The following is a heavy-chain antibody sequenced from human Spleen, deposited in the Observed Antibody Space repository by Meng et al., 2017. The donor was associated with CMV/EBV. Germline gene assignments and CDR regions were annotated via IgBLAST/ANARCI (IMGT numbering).Heavy chain of an antibody. J-gene: IGHJ4*02. CDR3: ARIRGYSLPEF. CDR2: IYHTGTT. D-gene: IGHD5-18*01. V-gene: IGHV4-61*01. CDR1: GGPVSSGRHH. Sequence: SVSGGPVSSGRHHWGWIRQSPGERLEWIGNIYHTGTTNYDPSLTSRVTMSVDPSRNQFSLTLSSLNASDTAVYYCARIRGYSLPEFWGRGSLVTVSS.